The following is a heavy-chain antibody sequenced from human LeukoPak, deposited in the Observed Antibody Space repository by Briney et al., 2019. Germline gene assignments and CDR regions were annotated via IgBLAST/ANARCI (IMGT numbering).Heavy chain of an antibody. V-gene: IGHV7-4-1*02. Sequence: GASVKVSCKASGYTFTSYAMNWVRQAPGQGLEWMGWINTNTGNPTYAQGFTGRFVFSLDTSVSTAYLQISSLKAEDTAVYYCARGWFGYYYDSSGYYVWGQGTLVTVSS. CDR3: ARGWFGYYYDSSGYYV. CDR2: INTNTGNP. J-gene: IGHJ4*02. D-gene: IGHD3-22*01. CDR1: GYTFTSYA.